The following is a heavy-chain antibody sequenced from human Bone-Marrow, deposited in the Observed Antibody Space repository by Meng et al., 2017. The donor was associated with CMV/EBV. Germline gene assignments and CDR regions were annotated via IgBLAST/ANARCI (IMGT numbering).Heavy chain of an antibody. Sequence: ASVKVSCKASGFTFTDYGISWVRQAPGQGLEWMGWIISYTNYAQKLQGRVTMTTDTSTSTAYMELRSLRSDDTAVYYCARAKWEGATPPTLGYWGQGTLVTVSS. CDR3: ARAKWEGATPPTLGY. CDR2: IISYT. J-gene: IGHJ4*02. D-gene: IGHD1-26*01. V-gene: IGHV1-18*01. CDR1: GFTFTDYG.